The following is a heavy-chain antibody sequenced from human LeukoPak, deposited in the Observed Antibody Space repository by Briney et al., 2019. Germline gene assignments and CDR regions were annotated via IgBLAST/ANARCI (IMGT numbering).Heavy chain of an antibody. CDR1: GGSISSYQ. D-gene: IGHD4-17*01. Sequence: SETPSLTCTVSGGSISSYQWSWIRQPPGKGLEWIGYISYSGFTNYNPSLKSRVTISVDRSKNQFSLKLSSVTAADTAVYYCARGTTVNMNWFDPWGQGTLVTVSS. CDR3: ARGTTVNMNWFDP. CDR2: ISYSGFT. J-gene: IGHJ5*02. V-gene: IGHV4-59*12.